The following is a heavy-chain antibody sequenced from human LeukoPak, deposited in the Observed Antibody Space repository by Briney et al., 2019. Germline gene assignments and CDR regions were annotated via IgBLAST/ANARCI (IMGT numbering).Heavy chain of an antibody. Sequence: GGSLRLSCAASGFTFSSYAMTWVRQAPGKGLEWVSALSGSGGTTYYADSVKGRFTISRDISKNTLYLQMNSLRAEDTAVYYCAKGLNSGPLGVFDIWGQGTMVTVSS. CDR3: AKGLNSGPLGVFDI. CDR1: GFTFSSYA. V-gene: IGHV3-23*01. J-gene: IGHJ3*02. D-gene: IGHD5-12*01. CDR2: LSGSGGTT.